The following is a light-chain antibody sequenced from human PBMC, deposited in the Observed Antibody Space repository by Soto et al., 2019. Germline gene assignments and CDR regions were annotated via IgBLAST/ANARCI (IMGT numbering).Light chain of an antibody. J-gene: IGLJ2*01. Sequence: QSALTQPASVSGSPGQSITISSTGTSSDVGGYNYVSWYQQHPGKAPKLLIYGVNNRPSGVSNRFSGSKSGNTASLTISGLQAEDEADYYCSSYTRSSTVIFGGGTKLTVL. CDR3: SSYTRSSTVI. V-gene: IGLV2-14*01. CDR2: GVN. CDR1: SSDVGGYNY.